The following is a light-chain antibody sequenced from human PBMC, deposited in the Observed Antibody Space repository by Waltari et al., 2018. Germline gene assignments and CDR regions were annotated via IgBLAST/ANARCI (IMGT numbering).Light chain of an antibody. CDR3: SSYTTRSTWV. J-gene: IGLJ3*02. CDR1: SSDVGGYNY. Sequence: QSTLTQPASVSGSPGQSITISCTGTSSDVGGYNYVSWYQQHPGKAPKLMIYDVSNRPSGVSYRFSGSKSGNTASLTISGLQAEDEADYSCSSYTTRSTWVFGGGTELTVL. CDR2: DVS. V-gene: IGLV2-14*01.